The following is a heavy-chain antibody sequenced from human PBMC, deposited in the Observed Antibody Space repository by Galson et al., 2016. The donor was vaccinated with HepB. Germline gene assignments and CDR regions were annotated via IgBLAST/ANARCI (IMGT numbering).Heavy chain of an antibody. J-gene: IGHJ4*02. V-gene: IGHV4-31*03. Sequence: TLSLTCTVSGGSVTSGGYYWSWIRQHPGKGLEWIGYISYSGRADYNPSLKSRLTISVDTSKNQFSLKLSSVTAADTAVYYCARSWLMGGYFDYWGQGTLVTVSS. CDR2: ISYSGRA. D-gene: IGHD2-8*01. CDR3: ARSWLMGGYFDY. CDR1: GGSVTSGGYY.